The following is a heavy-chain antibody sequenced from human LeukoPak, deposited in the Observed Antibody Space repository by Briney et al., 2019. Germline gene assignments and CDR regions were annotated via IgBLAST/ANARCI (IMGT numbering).Heavy chain of an antibody. CDR3: AKDLECYGSGTKPGYYFDY. V-gene: IGHV3-30*02. CDR1: GFTFSSYG. D-gene: IGHD3-10*01. J-gene: IGHJ4*02. CDR2: IRYDGSNK. Sequence: GGSLRLSCAASGFTFSSYGMHWVRQAPGKGLEWVAFIRYDGSNKYYADSVKGRFTISRDNSKNTLYLQMNSLRAEDTAVYYCAKDLECYGSGTKPGYYFDYWGQGTLVTVSS.